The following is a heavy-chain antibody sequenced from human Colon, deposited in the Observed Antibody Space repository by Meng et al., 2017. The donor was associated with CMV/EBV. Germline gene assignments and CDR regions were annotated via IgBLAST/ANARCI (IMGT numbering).Heavy chain of an antibody. Sequence: SETLSLTCTVSGGPVSSGGYYWSWILQPPGKGLEWIGYIYYSGSTNYNPSLKSRVTISVDTSKNQFSLKLSSVTAADTAVYSCARAVVVPAAIGLDYWGRGTLVTVSS. V-gene: IGHV4-61*08. CDR3: ARAVVVPAAIGLDY. CDR1: GGPVSSGGYY. D-gene: IGHD2-2*02. CDR2: IYYSGST. J-gene: IGHJ4*02.